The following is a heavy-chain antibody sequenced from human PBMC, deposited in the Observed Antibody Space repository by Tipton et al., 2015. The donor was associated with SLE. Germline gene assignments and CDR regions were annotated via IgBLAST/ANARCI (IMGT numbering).Heavy chain of an antibody. Sequence: SLRLSCAASGFTFSSYSMNWVRQAPGKGLEWVSYISSSSSTIYYADSVKGRFTISRDNAKNSLYLQMNSLRAEDTAVYYCASSWGKGYWGQGTLVTVSS. CDR2: ISSSSSTI. CDR3: ASSWGKGY. V-gene: IGHV3-48*01. CDR1: GFTFSSYS. J-gene: IGHJ4*02. D-gene: IGHD7-27*01.